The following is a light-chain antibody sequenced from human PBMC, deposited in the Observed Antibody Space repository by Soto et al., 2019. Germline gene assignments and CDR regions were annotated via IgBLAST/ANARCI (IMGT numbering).Light chain of an antibody. J-gene: IGLJ1*01. CDR2: DVS. CDR3: SSYTTSNTRQIV. Sequence: QSVLTQPASVSRSPGQSITISCTGTSSDVGGYNYVSWYQQHPGKAPKFMIYDVSNRPSGVSNRFSGSKSGNTASLTISGLQAEDEADYYCSSYTTSNTRQIVFGTGTKDTVL. CDR1: SSDVGGYNY. V-gene: IGLV2-14*01.